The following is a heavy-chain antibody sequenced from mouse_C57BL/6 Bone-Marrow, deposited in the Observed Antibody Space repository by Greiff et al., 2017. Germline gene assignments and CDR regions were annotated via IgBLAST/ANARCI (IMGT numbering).Heavy chain of an antibody. V-gene: IGHV5-17*01. CDR1: GFTFSDYG. CDR2: ISSGSSTI. CDR3: ARGKPAWFAY. Sequence: DVKLVESGGGLVKPGGSLKLSCAASGFTFSDYGMHWVRQAPEKGLEWVAYISSGSSTIYYADTVKGRFTISRDNAKNTLLLQMTSLRSEDTAMYYCARGKPAWFAYWGQGTLVTVSA. J-gene: IGHJ3*01.